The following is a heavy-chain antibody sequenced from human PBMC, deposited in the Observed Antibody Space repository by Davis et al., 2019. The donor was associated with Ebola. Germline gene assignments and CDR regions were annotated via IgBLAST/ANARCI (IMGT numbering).Heavy chain of an antibody. CDR1: GFTFSSYW. V-gene: IGHV3-30*02. CDR2: IRYDGNNK. D-gene: IGHD3-16*01. J-gene: IGHJ4*02. CDR3: AKAYLYGADY. Sequence: GESLKISCAAPGFTFSSYWMHWVRQAPGKGLEWVAFIRYDGNNKYYADSVKGRFTISRDNSRNTLFLQMNSLRAEDTSVYYCAKAYLYGADYWGQGTLVTVSS.